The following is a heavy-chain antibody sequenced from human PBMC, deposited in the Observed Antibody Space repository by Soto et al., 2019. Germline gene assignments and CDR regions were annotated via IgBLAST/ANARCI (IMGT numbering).Heavy chain of an antibody. CDR3: IRGPRPSSVGTGAF. J-gene: IGHJ4*02. Sequence: PGGSLRLSSAASGFVFNMYWMHWVRQVPGEGPEWVTRINDDGTRTDYADSAKGRFTISRDNAKDILYLQMNALRMDDTAVYYCIRGPRPSSVGTGAFWGQGTLVTVSS. D-gene: IGHD3-10*01. CDR1: GFVFNMYW. V-gene: IGHV3-74*01. CDR2: INDDGTRT.